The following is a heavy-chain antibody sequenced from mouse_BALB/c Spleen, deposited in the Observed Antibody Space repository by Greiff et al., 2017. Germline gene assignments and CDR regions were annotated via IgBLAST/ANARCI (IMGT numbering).Heavy chain of an antibody. CDR1: GFTFNTYA. CDR3: VRRGLLEAFAY. Sequence: DVKLVESGGGLVQPKGSLKLSCAASGFTFNTYAMNWVRQAPGKGLEWVARIRSKSNNYATYYADSVKDRFTISRDDSQSMLYLQMNNLKTEDTAMYYCVRRGLLEAFAYWGQGTLVTVSA. V-gene: IGHV10-1*02. J-gene: IGHJ3*01. D-gene: IGHD2-10*01. CDR2: IRSKSNNYAT.